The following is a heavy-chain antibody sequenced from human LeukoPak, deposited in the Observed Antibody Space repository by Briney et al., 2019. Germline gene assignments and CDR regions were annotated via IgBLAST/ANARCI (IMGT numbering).Heavy chain of an antibody. CDR1: GYTFTGYY. D-gene: IGHD1-26*01. V-gene: IGHV1-18*04. CDR3: ARLIPQKWELPGKWFDP. Sequence: ASVKVSCKASGYTFTGYYMQWVRQAPGQGLEWMGWVSAYNGHTNYAQKFQGRVTMTTDTSTSTASMELRSLRSDDTAVYYCARLIPQKWELPGKWFDPWGQGTLVTVSS. J-gene: IGHJ5*02. CDR2: VSAYNGHT.